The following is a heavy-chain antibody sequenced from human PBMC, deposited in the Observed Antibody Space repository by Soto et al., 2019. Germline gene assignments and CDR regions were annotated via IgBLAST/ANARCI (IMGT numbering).Heavy chain of an antibody. CDR2: ISGSGGST. V-gene: IGHV3-23*01. CDR1: GFTFSSYA. D-gene: IGHD3-22*01. CDR3: AKNAMIVVVITPGYDY. J-gene: IGHJ4*02. Sequence: GGSLSLSCAASGFTFSSYAMSWVRQAPGKGLEWVSAISGSGGSTYYADSVKGRFTISRDNSKNTLYLQMNSLRAEDTAVYYCAKNAMIVVVITPGYDYWGQGTLVTVSS.